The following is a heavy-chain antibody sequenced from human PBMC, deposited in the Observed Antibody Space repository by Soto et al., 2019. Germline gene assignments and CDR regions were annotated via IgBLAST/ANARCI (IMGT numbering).Heavy chain of an antibody. CDR3: ARHRFRRPPNGDYETYYFDY. CDR2: IYYSGST. D-gene: IGHD4-17*01. CDR1: GGSISSSSYY. J-gene: IGHJ4*02. Sequence: QLQLQESGPGLVKPSETLSLTCTVSGGSISSSSYYWGWIRQPPGKGLEWIGSIYYSGSTYYNPSLKSRVTISVHTSNNQFSLKLSSVTAADTAVYYCARHRFRRPPNGDYETYYFDYWGQGTLVTVSS. V-gene: IGHV4-39*01.